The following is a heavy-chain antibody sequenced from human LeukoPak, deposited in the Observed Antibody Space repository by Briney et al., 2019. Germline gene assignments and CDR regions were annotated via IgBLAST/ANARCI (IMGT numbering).Heavy chain of an antibody. Sequence: PGGSLRLSCAASGFTYSSYSMNWVRQAPWKGLEWVSSISSSNSYIYNADSVKGRFTISRDNAKNSLYLQMNSLRAEDTAVYYCARDQGLLVVAGRFGYWGQGTLVTVSS. D-gene: IGHD6-19*01. V-gene: IGHV3-21*01. CDR2: ISSSNSYI. J-gene: IGHJ4*02. CDR3: ARDQGLLVVAGRFGY. CDR1: GFTYSSYS.